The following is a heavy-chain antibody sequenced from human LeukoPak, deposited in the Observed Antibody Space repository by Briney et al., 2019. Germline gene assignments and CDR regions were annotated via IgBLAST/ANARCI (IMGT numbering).Heavy chain of an antibody. D-gene: IGHD6-6*01. V-gene: IGHV1-8*01. J-gene: IGHJ6*03. CDR1: GYTFTSYD. CDR2: MNPNSGNT. CDR3: ARGLKAYSSSSYYYYYMDV. Sequence: ASVKVSCKASGYTFTSYDINWVRQATGQGLEWMGWMNPNSGNTGYAQKFQGRVTITTDESTSTAYMELSSLRSEDTAVYYCARGLKAYSSSSYYYYYMDVWGKGTTVTVSS.